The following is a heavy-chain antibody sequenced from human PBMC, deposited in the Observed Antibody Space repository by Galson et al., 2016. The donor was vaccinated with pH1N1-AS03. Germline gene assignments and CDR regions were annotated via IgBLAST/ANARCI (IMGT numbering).Heavy chain of an antibody. Sequence: PALVKPTQTLTLTCTFSGFSLTTSGVGVAWIRQPPGKALEWLALLYWDDDQRYSPSLKSRLPITKDTSKNQVVLTLTNMDPVDTATYYCAHMIGVPRSYYYYGLDVWGQGTTVTVSS. CDR3: AHMIGVPRSYYYYGLDV. D-gene: IGHD2-8*01. CDR1: GFSLTTSGVG. J-gene: IGHJ6*02. V-gene: IGHV2-5*02. CDR2: LYWDDDQ.